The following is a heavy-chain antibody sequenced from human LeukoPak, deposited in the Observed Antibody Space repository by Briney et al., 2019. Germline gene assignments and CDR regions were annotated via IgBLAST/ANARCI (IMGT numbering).Heavy chain of an antibody. Sequence: ASVKVSCKASGYTFTSYGINWVRQAPGQGVEWMGWISAYNGNTNYAQKLRDRVTMTTDTSTSTAYMELRSLRSDDTAIYYCARMMSIPVAGHRPLFDYWGQGTLVTVSS. D-gene: IGHD6-19*01. CDR2: ISAYNGNT. V-gene: IGHV1-18*01. J-gene: IGHJ4*02. CDR1: GYTFTSYG. CDR3: ARMMSIPVAGHRPLFDY.